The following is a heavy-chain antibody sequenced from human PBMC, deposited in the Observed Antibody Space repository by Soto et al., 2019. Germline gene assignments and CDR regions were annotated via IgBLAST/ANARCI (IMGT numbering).Heavy chain of an antibody. CDR2: IYWDDGK. D-gene: IGHD3-3*01. V-gene: IGHV2-5*02. Sequence: QITLNESGPTQVKPRQTLTLTCTFSGFSLTTSGVGVGWIRQSPGKAPEWLALIYWDDGKRYSPSLKSRLTSPKDTSKSQVVLTMADLDPADTATYYCAHRVLRTVFGLVTTTAIYFDFWGQGTPVAVSS. CDR3: AHRVLRTVFGLVTTTAIYFDF. CDR1: GFSLTTSGVG. J-gene: IGHJ4*02.